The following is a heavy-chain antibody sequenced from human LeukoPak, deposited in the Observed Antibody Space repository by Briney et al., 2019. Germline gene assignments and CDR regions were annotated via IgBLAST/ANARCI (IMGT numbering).Heavy chain of an antibody. CDR2: MNPNSGNT. CDR1: GYTFTSYD. D-gene: IGHD3-22*01. V-gene: IGHV1-8*01. Sequence: ASVKVSCKTSGYTFTSYDINWVRQATGQGLEWMGWMNPNSGNTGYAQKFQGRVTMTRDTSMSTAYMEPSSLRSEDTAVYYCARLTKSSAYYKYHFDYWGQGTLVTVSS. CDR3: ARLTKSSAYYKYHFDY. J-gene: IGHJ4*02.